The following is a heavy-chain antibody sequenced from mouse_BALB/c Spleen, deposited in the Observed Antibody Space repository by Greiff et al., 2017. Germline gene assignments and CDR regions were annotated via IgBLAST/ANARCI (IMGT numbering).Heavy chain of an antibody. Sequence: EVKLVESGPGLVKPSQSLSLTCSVTGYSITSGYYWNWIRQFPGNKLEWMGYISYDGSNNYNPSLKNRISITRDTSKNQFFLKLNSVTTEDTATYYCARIYYDYDDYWGQGTTLTVSS. CDR2: ISYDGSN. D-gene: IGHD2-4*01. V-gene: IGHV3-6*02. CDR3: ARIYYDYDDY. J-gene: IGHJ2*01. CDR1: GYSITSGYY.